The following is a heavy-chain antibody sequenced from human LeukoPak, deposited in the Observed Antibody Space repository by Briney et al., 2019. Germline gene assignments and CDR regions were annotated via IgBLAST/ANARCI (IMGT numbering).Heavy chain of an antibody. J-gene: IGHJ4*02. CDR2: INPSGGST. Sequence: ASVKVSCKASGYTFTSYYMHWVRQAPGQGLEWMGIINPSGGSTSYAQKFQGRATMTRDTSTSTVYMELSSLRSEDTAVYYCARDAVVVVPAADRYYFDYWGQGTLVTVSS. V-gene: IGHV1-46*01. CDR3: ARDAVVVVPAADRYYFDY. D-gene: IGHD2-2*01. CDR1: GYTFTSYY.